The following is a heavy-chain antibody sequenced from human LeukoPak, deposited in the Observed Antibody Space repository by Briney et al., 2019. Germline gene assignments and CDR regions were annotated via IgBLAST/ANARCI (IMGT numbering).Heavy chain of an antibody. CDR1: GGSFSGYY. Sequence: SETLSLTCAVYGGSFSGYYWSWIRQPPGKGLEWIGEINHSGSTNYNPSLKSRVTISVDTSKNQFSLKLSSVTAADTAVYYCARGPCLWASCHRRFDYWGQGTLVTVSS. D-gene: IGHD2-2*02. CDR2: INHSGST. CDR3: ARGPCLWASCHRRFDY. V-gene: IGHV4-34*01. J-gene: IGHJ4*02.